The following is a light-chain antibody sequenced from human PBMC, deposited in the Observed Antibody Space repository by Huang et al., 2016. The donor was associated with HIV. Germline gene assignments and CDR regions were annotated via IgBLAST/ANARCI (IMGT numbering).Light chain of an antibody. V-gene: IGKV2-29*02. Sequence: IVLTQTPLSLPVTPGQPASMSCKSSQSLLHSDGKTYLYWYLQKTGQSPQLLIYAVSSRFSGGPDRFSGSGSGTDFTLNISRVEADDVGLYYCMQGIHPITFGQGTRLDIK. CDR2: AVS. CDR1: QSLLHSDGKTY. CDR3: MQGIHPIT. J-gene: IGKJ5*01.